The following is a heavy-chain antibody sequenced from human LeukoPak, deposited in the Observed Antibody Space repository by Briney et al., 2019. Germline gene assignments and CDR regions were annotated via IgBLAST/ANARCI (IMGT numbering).Heavy chain of an antibody. J-gene: IGHJ4*02. CDR1: GFTFSSYE. CDR2: ISGSGGST. D-gene: IGHD4-23*01. CDR3: ARDYGGSSPFDY. Sequence: GGSLRLSCAASGFTFSSYEFNWVRQAPGKGLEWVSAISGSGGSTYYADSVKGRFTISRDNSKNTLYLQMNSLRAEDTAVYYCARDYGGSSPFDYWGQGTLVTVSS. V-gene: IGHV3-23*01.